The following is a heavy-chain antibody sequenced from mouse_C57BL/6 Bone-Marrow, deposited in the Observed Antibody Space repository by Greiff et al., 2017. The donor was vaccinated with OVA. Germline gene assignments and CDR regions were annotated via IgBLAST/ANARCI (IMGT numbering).Heavy chain of an antibody. CDR2: IHPSDSDT. J-gene: IGHJ4*01. V-gene: IGHV1-74*01. CDR1: GYTFTSYW. D-gene: IGHD2-4*01. Sequence: QVQLQQPGAELVKPGASVKLSCKASGYTFTSYWMHWVKQRPGQGLEWIGRIHPSDSDTNYNQKFKGKATLTVDKSSSTAYMQLSSLTSEDSAVYYCAIFPYYDYDVYYAMDYWGQGTSVTVSS. CDR3: AIFPYYDYDVYYAMDY.